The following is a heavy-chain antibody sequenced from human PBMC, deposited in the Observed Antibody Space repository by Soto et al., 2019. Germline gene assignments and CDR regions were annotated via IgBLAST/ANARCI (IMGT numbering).Heavy chain of an antibody. Sequence: GASVKVSCKASGYTFTSYGISWVRQAPGQGLEWMGWISAYNGNTNYAQKLQGRVTMTTDTSTSTAYMELRSLRSDDTAVYYCARDGASIAAHQGFGYWGQGTLVTVSS. D-gene: IGHD6-6*01. CDR3: ARDGASIAAHQGFGY. J-gene: IGHJ4*02. CDR2: ISAYNGNT. CDR1: GYTFTSYG. V-gene: IGHV1-18*04.